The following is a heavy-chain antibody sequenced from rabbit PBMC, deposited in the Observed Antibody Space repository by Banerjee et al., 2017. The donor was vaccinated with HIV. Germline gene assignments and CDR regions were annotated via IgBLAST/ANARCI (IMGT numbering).Heavy chain of an antibody. CDR3: ARDLAGVTGWNFGL. D-gene: IGHD4-1*01. CDR1: GFSFSSSYW. Sequence: QEQLEESGGDLVKPEGSLTLTCTASGFSFSSSYWICWVRQAPGKGLEWIACIYAGSGSTYYASWVNGRFTISKTSSTTVTLQMTSLTAADTATYFCARDLAGVTGWNFGLWGPGTLVTVS. CDR2: IYAGSGST. J-gene: IGHJ4*01. V-gene: IGHV1S45*01.